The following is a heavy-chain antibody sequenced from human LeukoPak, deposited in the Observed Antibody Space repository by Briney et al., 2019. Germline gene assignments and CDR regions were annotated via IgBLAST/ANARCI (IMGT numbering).Heavy chain of an antibody. CDR1: GSTFSNYW. CDR2: IKQDGSEK. D-gene: IGHD1-20*01. J-gene: IGHJ3*02. CDR3: ARDDYNWNVDAFHI. V-gene: IGHV3-7*01. Sequence: GGPLRLSVVASGSTFSNYWISWFRQAPGKGREGGANIKQDGSEKYYVDSVKGRFTISRDNAKKSLYLQMNSLRAEDTAVYYCARDDYNWNVDAFHIWGQGTMVTVSS.